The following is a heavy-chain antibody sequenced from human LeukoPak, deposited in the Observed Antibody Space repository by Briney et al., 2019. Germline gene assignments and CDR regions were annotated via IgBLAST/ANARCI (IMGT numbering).Heavy chain of an antibody. V-gene: IGHV1-2*02. D-gene: IGHD3-22*01. CDR2: INPNSGGT. CDR3: ARVPLPPHYYDSSGYYYDY. CDR1: AYTFTGYY. Sequence: ASVKVSCKASAYTFTGYYMHWVRQAPGQGLEWMGWINPNSGGTNYAQKFQGRVTMTRDTSISTAYMELSRLRSDDTAVYYCARVPLPPHYYDSSGYYYDYWGQGTLVTVSS. J-gene: IGHJ4*02.